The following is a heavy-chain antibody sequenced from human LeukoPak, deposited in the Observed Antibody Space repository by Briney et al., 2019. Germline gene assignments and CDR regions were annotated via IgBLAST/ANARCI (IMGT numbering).Heavy chain of an antibody. CDR2: IYSGGRT. V-gene: IGHV3-53*01. D-gene: IGHD3-16*01. J-gene: IGHJ3*02. CDR3: ARDGGWDAFDI. CDR1: GFTVSSNY. Sequence: GGSLRLSCAASGFTVSSNYMSWVRQAPGKGLEWVSVIYSGGRTYYADSVKGRFTISRDNSKNTLYLQMNSLRAEDTAVYYCARDGGWDAFDIWGQGTMVTVSS.